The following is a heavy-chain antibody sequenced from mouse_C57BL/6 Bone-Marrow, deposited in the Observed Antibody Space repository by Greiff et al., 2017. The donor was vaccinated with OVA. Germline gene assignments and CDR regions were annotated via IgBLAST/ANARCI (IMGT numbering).Heavy chain of an antibody. CDR3: TRDGYYAMDY. CDR2: ISSGGDYI. Sequence: EVKLQESGEGLVKPGGSLKLSCAASGFTFSSSAMSWVRQTPEKRLEWVAYISSGGDYIYYADTVKGRFTLSRDNARNTLYLQMSSLKSEDTAMYYCTRDGYYAMDYWGQGTSVTVSA. D-gene: IGHD2-3*01. J-gene: IGHJ4*01. V-gene: IGHV5-9-1*02. CDR1: GFTFSSSA.